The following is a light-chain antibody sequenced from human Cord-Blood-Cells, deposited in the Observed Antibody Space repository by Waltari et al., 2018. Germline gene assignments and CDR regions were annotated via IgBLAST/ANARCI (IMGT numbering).Light chain of an antibody. Sequence: EIVLTQSPAPLSFSPGERATLSCRASQSVSSYLAWYQQKPGQAPRLLIYDASNRATGIPARFSGSGSGTDFTLTISSLEPEDFAVYYCQQRINWPLTFGGGTKVEIK. J-gene: IGKJ4*01. CDR2: DAS. V-gene: IGKV3-11*01. CDR3: QQRINWPLT. CDR1: QSVSSY.